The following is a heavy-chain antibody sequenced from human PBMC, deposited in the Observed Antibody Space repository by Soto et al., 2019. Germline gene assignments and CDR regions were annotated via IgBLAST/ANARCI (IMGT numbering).Heavy chain of an antibody. D-gene: IGHD3-10*01. CDR2: IYHSGRT. CDR3: AGRSSLASVQVYFGEISNYNWFDP. Sequence: PSETLSLTCTVSNGSISSAIYYWGWIRQPPGKGLEWIGSIYHSGRTYYNQYLQGRVTISVDTSKNQFSLKLSSVTAAETTVYFCAGRSSLASVQVYFGEISNYNWFDPWGQGTLVTVSS. V-gene: IGHV4-39*01. CDR1: NGSISSAIYY. J-gene: IGHJ5*02.